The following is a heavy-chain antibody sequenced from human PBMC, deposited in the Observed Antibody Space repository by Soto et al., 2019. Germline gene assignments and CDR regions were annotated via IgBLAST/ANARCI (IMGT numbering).Heavy chain of an antibody. V-gene: IGHV4-34*01. CDR2: INQSGST. D-gene: IGHD3-16*01. CDR1: SGSFTDYY. CDR3: ARGRRAHYGLVASPQPFDT. Sequence: SETLSLTCAVFSGSFTDYYWTWGRQSPGKGLEWIGEINQSGSTDYNPSFKRRVPLSLDTSKNQFSLKLRSVTTADTAVYFCARGRRAHYGLVASPQPFDTWRQGTLVTVSS. J-gene: IGHJ4*02.